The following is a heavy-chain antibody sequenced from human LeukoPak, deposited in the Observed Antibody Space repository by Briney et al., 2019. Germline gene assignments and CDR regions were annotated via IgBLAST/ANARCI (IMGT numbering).Heavy chain of an antibody. J-gene: IGHJ4*02. CDR3: ASGGPVDTDPFDY. D-gene: IGHD5-18*01. CDR1: GWTFSGYY. Sequence: AESLSLTCAVYGWTFSGYYWSWLRQAPGKGLEWIGEINHSGSTKYYPSLMSRVTISVDTSKNQFALKLSSGTAADTAVYYCASGGPVDTDPFDYWGQGTLVTVSS. V-gene: IGHV4-34*01. CDR2: INHSGST.